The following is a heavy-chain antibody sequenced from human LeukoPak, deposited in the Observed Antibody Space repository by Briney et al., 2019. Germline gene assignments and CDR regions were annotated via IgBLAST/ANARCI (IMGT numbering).Heavy chain of an antibody. J-gene: IGHJ6*03. D-gene: IGHD1-1*01. CDR3: ATTGNYYDMDV. V-gene: IGHV3-48*04. Sequence: GGSLRLSCAASGFAFSSISIHWVRQAPGKGLEWLSYSSTITGNIYYADSVKGRFTISRDNAKNSLYLQMNSLRVEDTAVYFCATTGNYYDMDVWGKGTTVTDSS. CDR1: GFAFSSIS. CDR2: SSTITGNI.